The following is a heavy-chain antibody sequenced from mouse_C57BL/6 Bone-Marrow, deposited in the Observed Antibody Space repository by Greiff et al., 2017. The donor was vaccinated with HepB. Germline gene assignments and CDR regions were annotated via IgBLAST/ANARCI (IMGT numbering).Heavy chain of an antibody. Sequence: QVQLQQSGAELVKPGASVKMSCKASGYTFTTYPIEWMKQNHGKSLEWIGNFHPYNDDTKYNEKFKGKATLTVEKSSSTVYLELSRLTSVDSAVYYCARGYYYGSSWGYFDVWGTGTTVTVSS. CDR3: ARGYYYGSSWGYFDV. J-gene: IGHJ1*03. D-gene: IGHD1-1*01. V-gene: IGHV1-47*01. CDR2: FHPYNDDT. CDR1: GYTFTTYP.